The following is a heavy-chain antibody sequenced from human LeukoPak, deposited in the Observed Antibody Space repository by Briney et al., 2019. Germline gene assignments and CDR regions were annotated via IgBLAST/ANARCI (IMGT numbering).Heavy chain of an antibody. D-gene: IGHD3-3*01. CDR2: IYYSGST. Sequence: SETLSLTCTVSGGSISSSSYYWGWIRQPPGKGLEWIGSIYYSGSTYYNPSLKSRVTISVDTSKNQFSLKLSSVTAADTAVYYCASWSSRARTPRYLDYWGQGTLVTVSS. J-gene: IGHJ4*02. V-gene: IGHV4-39*07. CDR3: ASWSSRARTPRYLDY. CDR1: GGSISSSSYY.